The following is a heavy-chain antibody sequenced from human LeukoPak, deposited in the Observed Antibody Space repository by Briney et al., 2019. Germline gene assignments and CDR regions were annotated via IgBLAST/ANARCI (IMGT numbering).Heavy chain of an antibody. CDR2: INPNSGGT. J-gene: IGHJ4*02. Sequence: ASVKVSCKASGYTFTGYYIPWVRQAPGHGLEWMGWINPNSGGTNYPQKFQGRVTMTRDTSISTAYMELSRLRSDDTAVYYCAREFTYYDILTGYDSMYYFDYWGQGTLVTVSS. CDR3: AREFTYYDILTGYDSMYYFDY. D-gene: IGHD3-9*01. CDR1: GYTFTGYY. V-gene: IGHV1-2*02.